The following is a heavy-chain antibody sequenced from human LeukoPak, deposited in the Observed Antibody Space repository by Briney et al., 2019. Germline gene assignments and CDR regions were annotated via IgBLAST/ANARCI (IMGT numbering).Heavy chain of an antibody. Sequence: GGSLRLSCAASGFTFSSYEMNWVRQAPGKGLDWVSAISGSGGSTYYADSVKGRFTISRDNSKNTLYLQMNSLRAEDPAVYYCAKGTYRSGYYLGDDYWGQGTLVTVSS. CDR1: GFTFSSYE. CDR3: AKGTYRSGYYLGDDY. CDR2: ISGSGGST. J-gene: IGHJ4*02. D-gene: IGHD3-22*01. V-gene: IGHV3-23*01.